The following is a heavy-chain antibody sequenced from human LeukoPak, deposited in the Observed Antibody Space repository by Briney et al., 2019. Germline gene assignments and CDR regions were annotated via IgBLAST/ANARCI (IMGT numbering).Heavy chain of an antibody. J-gene: IGHJ4*02. V-gene: IGHV1-18*01. D-gene: IGHD4-17*01. CDR1: GYTFTSYG. Sequence: ASVKVSCKASGYTFTSYGISWGRQAPGQGLEWMGWISAYNGNTNYAQKLQGRVTMTTDTSTSTAYMELRSLRSDDTAVYYCARDMTTVTILAYWGQGTLVTVSS. CDR3: ARDMTTVTILAY. CDR2: ISAYNGNT.